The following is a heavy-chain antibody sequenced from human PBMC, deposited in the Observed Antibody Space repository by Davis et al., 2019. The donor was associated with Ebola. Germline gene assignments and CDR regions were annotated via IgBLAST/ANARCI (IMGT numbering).Heavy chain of an antibody. CDR2: IYWDDDK. V-gene: IGHV2-5*02. D-gene: IGHD5-12*01. J-gene: IGHJ4*02. Sequence: SGPTLVKPTQTLTLTCTFSGFPLSTSGVGVGWIRQPPGQALECLALIYWDDDKRYSPSLKSRLTITKDTSKNQVVLTMPNMDPVDTATYYRAHPGSRDSGYATGDYWGQGTLVTVSS. CDR3: AHPGSRDSGYATGDY. CDR1: GFPLSTSGVG.